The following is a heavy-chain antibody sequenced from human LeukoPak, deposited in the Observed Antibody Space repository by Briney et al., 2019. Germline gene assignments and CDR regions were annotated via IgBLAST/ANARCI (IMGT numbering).Heavy chain of an antibody. CDR3: ARYGTDPFDI. J-gene: IGHJ3*02. CDR2: INNDGSNT. Sequence: GGSLRLSCAASGFTFSRYWMHWVRQAPGKGLVWVSRINNDGSNTYYADSVKGRFTISRDNAKNTLSLQMDGLRAEDTALYYCARYGTDPFDIWGQGTLVTVS. CDR1: GFTFSRYW. D-gene: IGHD4-17*01. V-gene: IGHV3-74*01.